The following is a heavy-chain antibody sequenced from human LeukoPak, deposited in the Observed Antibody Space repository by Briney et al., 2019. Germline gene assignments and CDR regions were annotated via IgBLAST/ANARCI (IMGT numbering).Heavy chain of an antibody. CDR3: ASWDHCSSTSCYTGLDNWFDP. Sequence: GSLRLSCAASGFTFSSYSMNCVRQAPGKGLEWVSYISSSSSTIYYADSVKGRFTISRDNAKNSLYLQMNSLRAEDTAVYYCASWDHCSSTSCYTGLDNWFDPWGQGTLVTVSS. CDR2: ISSSSSTI. V-gene: IGHV3-48*01. D-gene: IGHD2-2*02. CDR1: GFTFSSYS. J-gene: IGHJ5*02.